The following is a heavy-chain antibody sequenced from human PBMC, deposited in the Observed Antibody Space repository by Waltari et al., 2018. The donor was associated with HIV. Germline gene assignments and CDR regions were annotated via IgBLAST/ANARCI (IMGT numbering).Heavy chain of an antibody. CDR1: GGSIRSYY. CDR2: IYYTGST. D-gene: IGHD4-4*01. CDR3: AKVRTTGKARRFDP. V-gene: IGHV4-59*01. Sequence: QVQLQESGPGLVKPSETLSLTCPVSGGSIRSYYWSWIRQPPGKGLEWIGNIYYTGSTNYNPSLKSRVTISVDTSKNQFSLKLGSVTAADTAVYYCAKVRTTGKARRFDPWGQGTLVTVSS. J-gene: IGHJ5*02.